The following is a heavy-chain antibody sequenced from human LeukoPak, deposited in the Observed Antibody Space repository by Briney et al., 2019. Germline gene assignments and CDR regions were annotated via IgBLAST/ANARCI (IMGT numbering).Heavy chain of an antibody. Sequence: SETLSLTCAVYGGSFSGYYWSWIRQPPGKGLEWIGEINHSGSTNYNPSLKSRVTISVDTSKNQFSLKLSSVTAADTAVYYCARYCSGGSCYSYGYYGMDVWGKGTTVTVSS. CDR2: INHSGST. CDR3: ARYCSGGSCYSYGYYGMDV. V-gene: IGHV4-34*01. J-gene: IGHJ6*04. CDR1: GGSFSGYY. D-gene: IGHD2-15*01.